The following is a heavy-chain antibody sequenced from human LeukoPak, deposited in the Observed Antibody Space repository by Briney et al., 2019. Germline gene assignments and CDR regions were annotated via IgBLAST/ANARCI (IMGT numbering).Heavy chain of an antibody. CDR1: GLTFEDNG. CDR3: ARGYSDAFDI. D-gene: IGHD1-1*01. J-gene: IGHJ3*02. Sequence: PGGPLRLPFQPLGLTFEDNGMSWVRKAPGKGLEWVSGINWNGGSTGYADSVKGRFTISRDNAKNSLYLQMNSLRAEDTALYYCARGYSDAFDIWGQGTMVTVSS. CDR2: INWNGGST. V-gene: IGHV3-20*03.